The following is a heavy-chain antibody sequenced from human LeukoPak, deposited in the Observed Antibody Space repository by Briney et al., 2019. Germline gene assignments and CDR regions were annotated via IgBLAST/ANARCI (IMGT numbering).Heavy chain of an antibody. CDR2: ISSSSSYI. CDR1: GFTFSSYS. CDR3: ARVYYDILTGYSHHYMDV. V-gene: IGHV3-21*01. D-gene: IGHD3-9*01. Sequence: GGSLRLSCAASGFTFSSYSMNWVRQAPGKGLEWVSSISSSSSYIYYADSVKGRFTISRDNAKNSLYLQMNSLRAEDTAVYYCARVYYDILTGYSHHYMDVWGEGTTVTISS. J-gene: IGHJ6*03.